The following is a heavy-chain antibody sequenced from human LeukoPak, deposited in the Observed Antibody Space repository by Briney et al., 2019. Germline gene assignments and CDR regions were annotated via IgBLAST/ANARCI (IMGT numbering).Heavy chain of an antibody. CDR2: IFYSGST. CDR1: GPSVSSYY. Sequence: SETLSLTCTVSGPSVSSYYWSWIRQPPGKGLEWIGYIFYSGSTNYNPSLKSRATISFTTSKNQFTLKLTSVTAAATLLYYGAGNSPGIAAATEWGQATLVTVSS. CDR3: AGNSPGIAAATE. V-gene: IGHV4-59*02. J-gene: IGHJ4*02. D-gene: IGHD6-13*01.